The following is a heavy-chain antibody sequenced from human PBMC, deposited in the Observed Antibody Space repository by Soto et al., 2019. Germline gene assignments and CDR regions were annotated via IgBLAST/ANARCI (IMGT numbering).Heavy chain of an antibody. D-gene: IGHD6-19*01. CDR1: GFPFSSYA. J-gene: IGHJ4*02. Sequence: GSLRLSCAASGFPFSSYAMNWVRQPPGKGLEWVSAISGGGGSTYYADSVKGRFTISRDNSKNTLYLQMNSLRAEDTAVYYCAKDAQAVARSEIDYWGQGTLVTVSS. CDR2: ISGGGGST. CDR3: AKDAQAVARSEIDY. V-gene: IGHV3-23*01.